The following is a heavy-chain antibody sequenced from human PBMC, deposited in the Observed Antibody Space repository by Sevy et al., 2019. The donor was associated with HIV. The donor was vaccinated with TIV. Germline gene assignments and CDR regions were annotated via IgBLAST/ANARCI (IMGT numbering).Heavy chain of an antibody. CDR1: GFTFNFHG. V-gene: IGHV3-30*02. CDR2: IWHDGSNK. D-gene: IGHD2-15*01. Sequence: GGSLRLSCAASGFTFNFHGMNWVRQAPGKGLEWVAFIWHDGSNKYMADSVKGRFTISRDNSKNTLFLQMNSLRVEDTAVYYCASGTENSARWFDPWGQGTLVTVSS. CDR3: ASGTENSARWFDP. J-gene: IGHJ5*02.